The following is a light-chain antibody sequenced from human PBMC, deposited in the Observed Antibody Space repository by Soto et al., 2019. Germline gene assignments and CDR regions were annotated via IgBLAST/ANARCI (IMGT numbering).Light chain of an antibody. V-gene: IGKV3-20*01. CDR3: HQYGSSLGT. CDR1: QTLRRTY. Sequence: EIVLMQSPGTLSLSPGERATLSCRASQTLRRTYIAWYQQRAGQAPRLLIYDAVRRATGIPDRFSASGSGTDFTLTISRLEPEDFAVYYCHQYGSSLGTFGQGTKVEI. CDR2: DAV. J-gene: IGKJ2*01.